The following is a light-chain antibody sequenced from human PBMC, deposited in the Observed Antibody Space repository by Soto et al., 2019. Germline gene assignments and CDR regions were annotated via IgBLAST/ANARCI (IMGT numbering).Light chain of an antibody. CDR1: SSDVGGYNY. CDR2: DVS. CDR3: SSYTSSSTVGV. Sequence: QSVLTQPASLSGSPGQSITISCSRTSSDVGGYNYVSWYQQHPGKVPKLMIYDVSNRPSGVSNRFSGSKSGNTASLTISGLQAEDEADYYCSSYTSSSTVGVFGTGTKVTVL. J-gene: IGLJ1*01. V-gene: IGLV2-14*01.